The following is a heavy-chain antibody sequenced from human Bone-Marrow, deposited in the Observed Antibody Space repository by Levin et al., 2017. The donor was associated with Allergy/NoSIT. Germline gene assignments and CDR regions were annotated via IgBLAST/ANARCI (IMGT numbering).Heavy chain of an antibody. Sequence: SETLSLTCSVSGDSISSGDFYWTWIRQPPGKGVEWLGRTHYSGSTSYNPSLKSRLTISVDTSKNHFSLQLSSVTAADTAVYYSARGVSCSSTSCARWNWFDPWGQGTLVTVSS. J-gene: IGHJ5*02. V-gene: IGHV4-30-4*01. D-gene: IGHD2-2*01. CDR2: THYSGST. CDR3: ARGVSCSSTSCARWNWFDP. CDR1: GDSISSGDFY.